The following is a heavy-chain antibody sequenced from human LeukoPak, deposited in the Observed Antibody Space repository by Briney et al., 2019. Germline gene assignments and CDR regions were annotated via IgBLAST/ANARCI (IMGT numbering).Heavy chain of an antibody. CDR1: GFTFSSYE. J-gene: IGHJ5*02. CDR3: ARDRRYDILTVPRRAFDP. V-gene: IGHV3-66*01. CDR2: IYSGGST. D-gene: IGHD3-9*01. Sequence: PGGSLRLSCAASGFTFSSYEMNWVRQAPGKGLEWVSVIYSGGSTYYADAVKGRFTISRDNSKNTLYLQMNSLRAEDKAVYYCARDRRYDILTVPRRAFDPWGQGTLVTVSS.